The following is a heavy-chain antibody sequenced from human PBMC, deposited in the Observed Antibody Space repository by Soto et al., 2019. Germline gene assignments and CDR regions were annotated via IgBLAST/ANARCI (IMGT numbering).Heavy chain of an antibody. Sequence: QVQLVQSGAEVKKPGASVKVSCKASGYTFTSYYMHWVRQAPGQGLEWMGIINPSGGSTSYAQKCQGRVTMTRDTSTSTGDMELSSLRSEDTAVYYCARDAGEQWLVKGWFDPWGQGTLVTVSS. D-gene: IGHD6-19*01. CDR3: ARDAGEQWLVKGWFDP. J-gene: IGHJ5*02. CDR1: GYTFTSYY. V-gene: IGHV1-46*01. CDR2: INPSGGST.